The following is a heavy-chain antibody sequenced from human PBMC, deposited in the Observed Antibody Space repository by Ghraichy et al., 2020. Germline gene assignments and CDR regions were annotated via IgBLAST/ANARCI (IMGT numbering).Heavy chain of an antibody. J-gene: IGHJ6*02. CDR3: ATLPVVPAADYYYSHGLDV. CDR2: IIRLFGTA. CDR1: GGTFSRFS. V-gene: IGHV1-69*13. D-gene: IGHD2-2*01. Sequence: VKVSCKASGGTFSRFSISWVRQAPGQGLEWMGGIIRLFGTANYAQKFQARVTFTADESTSTAYMELSSLRSEDTAVYYCATLPVVPAADYYYSHGLDVWGQGTTVTVSS.